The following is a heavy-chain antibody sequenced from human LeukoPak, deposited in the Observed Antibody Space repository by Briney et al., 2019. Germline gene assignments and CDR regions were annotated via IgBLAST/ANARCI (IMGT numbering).Heavy chain of an antibody. CDR3: ARDPPGSSWYYFDY. CDR1: GYTFTSYG. D-gene: IGHD6-13*01. J-gene: IGHJ4*02. Sequence: VSVKVSCKASGYTFTSYGISWVRQAPGQGLEWMGWISAYNGNTNYAQKLQGRVTMTTDTSTSTAYMELRSLRSDDTAVYYCARDPPGSSWYYFDYWGQGTLVTVSS. V-gene: IGHV1-18*01. CDR2: ISAYNGNT.